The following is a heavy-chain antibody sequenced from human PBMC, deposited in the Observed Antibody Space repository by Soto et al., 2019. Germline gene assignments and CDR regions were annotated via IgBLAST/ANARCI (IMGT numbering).Heavy chain of an antibody. D-gene: IGHD6-19*01. CDR2: ISAYNGNT. CDR1: GYTFNRYG. CDR3: ARDPEFFGSEAVAGRGFDP. J-gene: IGHJ5*02. Sequence: VKVSCKASGYTFNRYGISWVRQAPGQGLEWMGWISAYNGNTNYAQKLQGRDTMTTDTSTSTAYMELRSLRSDDTAVYYCARDPEFFGSEAVAGRGFDPWGQGTLVTVSS. V-gene: IGHV1-18*01.